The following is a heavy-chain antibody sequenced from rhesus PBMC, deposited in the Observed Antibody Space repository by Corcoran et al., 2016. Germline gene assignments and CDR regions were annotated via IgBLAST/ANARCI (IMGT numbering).Heavy chain of an antibody. J-gene: IGHJ2*01. CDR3: ARTKWIQLHHWYFDL. CDR1: GGSISSNY. V-gene: IGHV4-173*01. CDR2: ITGSGGST. Sequence: QVQLQESGPGLVKPSETLSLTCAVSGGSISSNYWSWIRQPPGKGLGWIGRITGSGGSTRYNPSLKPRATISPDTSKNQFSLKLSSVTAADTAVYYCARTKWIQLHHWYFDLWGPGTPITISS. D-gene: IGHD5-12*01.